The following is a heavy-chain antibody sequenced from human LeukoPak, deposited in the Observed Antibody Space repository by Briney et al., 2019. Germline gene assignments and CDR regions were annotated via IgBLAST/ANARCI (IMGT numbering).Heavy chain of an antibody. V-gene: IGHV3-9*01. D-gene: IGHD1-26*01. Sequence: GGSLRLSCAASGFTFDNFAMHWVRQAPGKGLEWVSGISWNSGTIGYADSVKGRFTISRDNAKNSLYLQMNSLRAEDTALYYCAKGPYGVVGGNGYLDYWGQGTLVTVSS. J-gene: IGHJ4*02. CDR1: GFTFDNFA. CDR3: AKGPYGVVGGNGYLDY. CDR2: ISWNSGTI.